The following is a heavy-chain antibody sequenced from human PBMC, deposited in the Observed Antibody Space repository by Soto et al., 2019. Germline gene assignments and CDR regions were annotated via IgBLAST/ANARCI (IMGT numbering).Heavy chain of an antibody. J-gene: IGHJ4*02. CDR3: ARHVAGNRDY. D-gene: IGHD2-15*01. CDR2: INSDGSST. V-gene: IGHV3-74*01. Sequence: PGKGLVWVSRINSDGSSTSYADSVKGRFTISRDNAKNTLYLQMNSLRAEDTAVYYCARHVAGNRDYWGQGTLVTVSS.